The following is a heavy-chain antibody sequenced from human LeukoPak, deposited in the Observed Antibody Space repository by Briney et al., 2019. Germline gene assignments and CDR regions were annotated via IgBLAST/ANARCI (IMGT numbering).Heavy chain of an antibody. CDR3: AREEVTAHDAFDI. V-gene: IGHV4-34*01. J-gene: IGHJ3*02. CDR1: GGSISSYY. CDR2: INHSGST. Sequence: SETLSLTCTVSGGSISSYYWSWIRQPPGKGLEWIGEINHSGSTNYNPSLKSRVTISVDTSKNQFSLKLSSVTAADTAVYYCAREEVTAHDAFDIWGQGTMVTVSS.